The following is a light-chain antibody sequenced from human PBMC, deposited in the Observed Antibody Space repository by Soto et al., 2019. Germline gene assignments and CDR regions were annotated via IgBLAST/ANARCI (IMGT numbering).Light chain of an antibody. CDR1: QSVSSNY. V-gene: IGKV3-20*01. CDR3: HQHCRSP. J-gene: IGKJ4*01. Sequence: ELVLTQSPGTLSVSPGERATLSCRASQSVSSNYLGWYQQKPGQAPRLLIYGASSRATDVPDRFSGSGSGTNFTLTIRRLEAQDFALYYCHQHCRSPFGVGTKVEIK. CDR2: GAS.